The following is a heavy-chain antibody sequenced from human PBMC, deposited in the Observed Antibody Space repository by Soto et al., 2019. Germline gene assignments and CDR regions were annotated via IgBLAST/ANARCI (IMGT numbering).Heavy chain of an antibody. V-gene: IGHV3-23*01. CDR2: ISGSGATT. D-gene: IGHD2-15*01. Sequence: EVQLLESGGGLVQPGGSLRLSCAASGFTFSTYAMSWIRQAPGKGLEWVSAISGSGATTYYADSVKGRFTISRDKSKXXXXXXXXXXXXXXXXXXXCXXXXXXXXTRWWFDSWGQGTLVAVSS. J-gene: IGHJ5*01. CDR1: GFTFSTYA. CDR3: XXXXXXXXTRWWFDS.